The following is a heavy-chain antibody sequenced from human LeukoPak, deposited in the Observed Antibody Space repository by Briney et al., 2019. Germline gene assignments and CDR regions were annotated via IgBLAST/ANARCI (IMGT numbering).Heavy chain of an antibody. CDR2: ISTGGST. D-gene: IGHD3-16*01. CDR1: GASISSSY. CDR3: ARHDSEGGVNWFDP. Sequence: PSETLSLTCTVSGASISSSYCTWIRQPAGEGLEWIGRISTGGSTTYNPSFKSRVTMSVDTSKNQFSLKLSSVTAADTAVYYCARHDSEGGVNWFDPWGQGALVTVSS. V-gene: IGHV4-4*07. J-gene: IGHJ5*02.